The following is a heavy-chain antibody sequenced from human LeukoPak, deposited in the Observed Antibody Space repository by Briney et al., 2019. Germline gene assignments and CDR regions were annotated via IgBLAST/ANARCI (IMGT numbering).Heavy chain of an antibody. J-gene: IGHJ4*02. D-gene: IGHD2-2*01. V-gene: IGHV3-30-3*01. Sequence: GGSLRLSCAASGFTFSSYAMHWVRQAPGKGLEGGAVISYDGSNKYYADSVKGRFTISRDNSKNTLYLQMNSLRAEDTAVYYCARSRVPAAIRSFFDYWGQGTLVTVSS. CDR1: GFTFSSYA. CDR3: ARSRVPAAIRSFFDY. CDR2: ISYDGSNK.